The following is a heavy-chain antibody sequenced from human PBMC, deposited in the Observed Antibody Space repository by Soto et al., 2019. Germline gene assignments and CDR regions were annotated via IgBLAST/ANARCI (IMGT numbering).Heavy chain of an antibody. V-gene: IGHV3-7*01. D-gene: IGHD3-10*01. Sequence: GGSLRLSCAASGFTFSSYWMSWVRQAPGKGLEWVANIKQDGSEKYYVDSVKGRFTISRDNAKNSLYLQMNSLRAEDTAVYYCARDRVLAHGSGPYYFDYWGQGTLVTVSS. CDR1: GFTFSSYW. CDR2: IKQDGSEK. J-gene: IGHJ4*02. CDR3: ARDRVLAHGSGPYYFDY.